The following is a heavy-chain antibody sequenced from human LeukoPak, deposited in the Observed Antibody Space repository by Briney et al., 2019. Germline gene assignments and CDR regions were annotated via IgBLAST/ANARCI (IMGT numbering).Heavy chain of an antibody. CDR2: IDYSGSA. J-gene: IGHJ5*02. CDR1: GGSINSGGYY. CDR3: ARLTYSYGFRFDP. Sequence: PSETLSLTCNVSGGSINSGGYYWGWIRQPPGKGLEWIGSIDYSGSAVYSPSLKSRLTISVDTSKNQFSLRVASVTAADTAVYYCARLTYSYGFRFDPWGQGTLVTVSS. V-gene: IGHV4-39*01. D-gene: IGHD3-16*02.